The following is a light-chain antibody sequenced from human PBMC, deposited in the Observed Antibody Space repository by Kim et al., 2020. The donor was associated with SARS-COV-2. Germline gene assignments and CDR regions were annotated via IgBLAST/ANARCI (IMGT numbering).Light chain of an antibody. Sequence: GSYNYVSWYQQHPGKAPKLIIYDVTKRPSGVPDRFFGSKSGNTASLTISGLQAEDEADYYCCSYAGSVVFGGGTQLTVL. CDR2: DVT. CDR1: GSYNY. CDR3: CSYAGSVV. J-gene: IGLJ2*01. V-gene: IGLV2-11*01.